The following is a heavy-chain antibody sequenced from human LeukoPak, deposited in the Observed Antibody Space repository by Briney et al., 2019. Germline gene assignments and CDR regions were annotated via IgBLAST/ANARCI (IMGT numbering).Heavy chain of an antibody. CDR3: ATPITMVRGVGYWFDP. D-gene: IGHD3-10*01. CDR1: GYTHTELS. J-gene: IGHJ5*02. CDR2: FDPEDGET. Sequence: ASVKVSCKVSGYTHTELSMHWVRQAPGKGLEWMGGFDPEDGETIYAQKFQGRVTMTEDTSTDTAYMELSSLRSEDTAVYYCATPITMVRGVGYWFDPWGQGTLVTVSS. V-gene: IGHV1-24*01.